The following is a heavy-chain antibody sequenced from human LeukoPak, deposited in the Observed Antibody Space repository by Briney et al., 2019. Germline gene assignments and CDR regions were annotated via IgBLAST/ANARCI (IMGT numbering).Heavy chain of an antibody. CDR2: ISYEASNQ. Sequence: GGSLRLSCSASGFTFSSHAMHWARQAPGKGLKWVSVISYEASNQYYADSVKGRFTISRDNSRNTLYLQMDSLRPEDTAVYYCARDYRVGCTSDDCFPIDYWSQGTLVTVSP. D-gene: IGHD2-21*02. J-gene: IGHJ4*02. V-gene: IGHV3-30-3*01. CDR1: GFTFSSHA. CDR3: ARDYRVGCTSDDCFPIDY.